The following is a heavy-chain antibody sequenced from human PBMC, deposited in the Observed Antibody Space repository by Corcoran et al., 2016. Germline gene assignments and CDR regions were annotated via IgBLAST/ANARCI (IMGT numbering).Heavy chain of an antibody. D-gene: IGHD3-10*01. J-gene: IGHJ4*02. Sequence: QVQLVQSGAEVKKPGASVKVSCKASGYIFTSYGISWVRQAPGQGLEWMGWISAYNGNTNYAQKLQGRVTMTTDTSTSTAYMELRSLRADDTAVYYCARGLAIGGLYDYGSGAYYFDYWGQGTLVTVSS. CDR1: GYIFTSYG. CDR2: ISAYNGNT. V-gene: IGHV1-18*01. CDR3: ARGLAIGGLYDYGSGAYYFDY.